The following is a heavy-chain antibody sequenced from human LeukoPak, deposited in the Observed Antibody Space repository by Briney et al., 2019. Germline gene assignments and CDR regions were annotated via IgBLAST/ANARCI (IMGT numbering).Heavy chain of an antibody. J-gene: IGHJ4*02. CDR3: ARDPANSSSWPLDY. CDR2: ISSSSSYI. D-gene: IGHD6-13*01. Sequence: GGSLRLSCAASGFTFSSYSMNWVRQAAGKGLEWVSSISSSSSYIYYADSVKGRFTISRDNAKNSLYLQMNSLRAEDTAVYYCARDPANSSSWPLDYWGQGTLVTVSS. CDR1: GFTFSSYS. V-gene: IGHV3-21*01.